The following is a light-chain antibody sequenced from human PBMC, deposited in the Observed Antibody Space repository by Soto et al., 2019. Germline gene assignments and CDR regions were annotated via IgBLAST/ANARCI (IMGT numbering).Light chain of an antibody. CDR1: QFVSSTY. CDR2: GAS. CDR3: QQYGISPFT. J-gene: IGKJ4*01. Sequence: MVLTHSPATLSFSPWSRSTLSCRSSQFVSSTYLAWYQQRPGQAPRLLIYGASSRATGIPDRFSGGGSETDFTLTISRLESEDSAVYYCQQYGISPFTFGGGTKVDIK. V-gene: IGKV3-20*01.